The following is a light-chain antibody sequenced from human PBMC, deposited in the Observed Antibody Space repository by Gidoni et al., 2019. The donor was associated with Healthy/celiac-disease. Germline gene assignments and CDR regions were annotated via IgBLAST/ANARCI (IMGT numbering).Light chain of an antibody. J-gene: IGKJ2*01. CDR1: QGISSY. Sequence: RITQSPSSLSASTGDRVTITCRASQGISSYLAWYQQKPGKAPKLLIYAASTLQSGVPSRFSGSGSGTDFTLTISCLQSEDFATYYCQQYYSYLYTFGQGTKLEIK. CDR3: QQYYSYLYT. CDR2: AAS. V-gene: IGKV1-8*01.